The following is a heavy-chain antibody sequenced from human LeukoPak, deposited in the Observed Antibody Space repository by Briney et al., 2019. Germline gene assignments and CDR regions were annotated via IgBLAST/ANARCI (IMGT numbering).Heavy chain of an antibody. D-gene: IGHD2-8*01. CDR2: IIRIGSST. CDR3: ARGGLIHHDAFDI. V-gene: IGHV3-20*04. Sequence: PGGSLRLSCAASGFTSDNYGMSWVRQVPGKGLEWVSGIIRIGSSTGNADSVKGRFTLSRDNAKHSLYLQMNSLRAEDTAFYYRARGGLIHHDAFDIWGQGTMVTVSS. J-gene: IGHJ3*02. CDR1: GFTSDNYG.